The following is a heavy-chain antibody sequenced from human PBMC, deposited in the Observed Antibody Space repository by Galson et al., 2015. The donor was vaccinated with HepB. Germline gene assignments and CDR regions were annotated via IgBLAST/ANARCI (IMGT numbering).Heavy chain of an antibody. CDR2: IYPADSDT. D-gene: IGHD4-23*01. CDR3: ARHGPHWGGNSEWYFDL. CDR1: GYSVSSNW. V-gene: IGHV5-51*01. J-gene: IGHJ2*01. Sequence: QSGAEVKKPGESLRISCKGSGYSVSSNWIGWVRQMPGKGLEWLGIIYPADSDTKYSPSFQGQVTISADKSINTVYLQWSSLKASDTAMYYCARHGPHWGGNSEWYFDLWGRGTLVTVSA.